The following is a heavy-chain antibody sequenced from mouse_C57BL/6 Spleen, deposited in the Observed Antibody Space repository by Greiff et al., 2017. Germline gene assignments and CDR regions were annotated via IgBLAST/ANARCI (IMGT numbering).Heavy chain of an antibody. D-gene: IGHD1-1*01. J-gene: IGHJ1*03. CDR2: LNPGSGGT. V-gene: IGHV1-54*01. CDR3: ARASKTLLLPPWYFDV. CDR1: GYAFTNYL. Sequence: VQLQQSGAELVRPGTSVKVSCKASGYAFTNYLIEWVKQRPGQGLEWIGVLNPGSGGTNYNEKFKGKATLTADKSSSTAYMQLSSLTSEDSAVYFCARASKTLLLPPWYFDVWGTGTTVTVSS.